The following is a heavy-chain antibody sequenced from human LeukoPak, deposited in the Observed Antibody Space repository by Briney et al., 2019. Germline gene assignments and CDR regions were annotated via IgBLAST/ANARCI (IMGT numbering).Heavy chain of an antibody. CDR1: GFTFSSYG. CDR3: AELGITMIGGV. CDR2: ISSSGSTI. D-gene: IGHD3-10*02. J-gene: IGHJ6*04. V-gene: IGHV3-48*04. Sequence: GGSLRLSCGASGFTFSSYGMHWVRQAPGKGLEWVSYISSSGSTIYYADSVKGRFTISRDNAKNSLYLQMNSLRAEDTAVYYCAELGITMIGGVWGKGTTVTISS.